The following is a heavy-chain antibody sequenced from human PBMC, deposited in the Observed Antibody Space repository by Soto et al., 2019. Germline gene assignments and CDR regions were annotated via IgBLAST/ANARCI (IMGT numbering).Heavy chain of an antibody. CDR1: GYSFTTYW. CDR2: IYPADSDT. Sequence: PGESLKISCKGSGYSFTTYWIGWVRQMPGKGLEWMGIIYPADSDTRYSPSFQGQVTISVDKSINTSYLQWSSLKASDTARYFCARHGSSTWHYFDNWGQGTLVTVSS. D-gene: IGHD6-13*01. CDR3: ARHGSSTWHYFDN. J-gene: IGHJ4*02. V-gene: IGHV5-51*01.